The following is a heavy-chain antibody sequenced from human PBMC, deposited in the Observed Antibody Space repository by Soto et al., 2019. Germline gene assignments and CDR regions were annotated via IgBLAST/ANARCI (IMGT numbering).Heavy chain of an antibody. Sequence: EVQLVESGGGLVKPGGSLRLSCAASGFTFSSYSMNWVRQAPGKGLEWVSSISSSSSYIYYADSVKGRFTISRDNAKNSLYLQMNSLRAEDTAVYYCARWGSYSGSYSGMYYYGMDVWGQGTTVTVSS. CDR1: GFTFSSYS. D-gene: IGHD1-26*01. J-gene: IGHJ6*02. V-gene: IGHV3-21*01. CDR3: ARWGSYSGSYSGMYYYGMDV. CDR2: ISSSSSYI.